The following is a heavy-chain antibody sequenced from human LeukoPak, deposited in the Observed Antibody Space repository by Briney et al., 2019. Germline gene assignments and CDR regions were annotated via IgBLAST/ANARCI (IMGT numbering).Heavy chain of an antibody. V-gene: IGHV3-30*04. Sequence: GGSLRLSCAASGFTFSNYEMHWVRQAPGKWLEWVAVISYDGSNKYYADSVKGRFTISRDNSKNTLYLQMNSLRAEDTAVYYCARDGHSNYYYYYMDVWGKGTTVTVSS. CDR2: ISYDGSNK. CDR3: ARDGHSNYYYYYMDV. CDR1: GFTFSNYE. J-gene: IGHJ6*03. D-gene: IGHD4-11*01.